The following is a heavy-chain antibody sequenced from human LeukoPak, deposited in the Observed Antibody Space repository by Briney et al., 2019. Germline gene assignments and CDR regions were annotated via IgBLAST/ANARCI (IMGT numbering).Heavy chain of an antibody. J-gene: IGHJ4*02. CDR2: INPNSGGA. Sequence: ASVKVSCKASGYTFTGYYMHWVRQAPGQGLEWMGRINPNSGGASYAQKFQGRVTMTRDTSISTAYMELSRLRSDDTAVYYCASGVGATIVPTFDYWGQGTLVTVSS. V-gene: IGHV1-2*06. CDR3: ASGVGATIVPTFDY. CDR1: GYTFTGYY. D-gene: IGHD1-26*01.